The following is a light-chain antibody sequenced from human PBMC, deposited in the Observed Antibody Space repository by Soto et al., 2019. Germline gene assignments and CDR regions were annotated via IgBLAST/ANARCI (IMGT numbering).Light chain of an antibody. CDR2: EVS. J-gene: IGLJ1*01. CDR1: SSDVSTYDY. V-gene: IGLV2-14*01. Sequence: QSVLTQPASVSGSPGQSITISCTGTSSDVSTYDYVSWYQQHPGKAPKLMIYEVSNRPSGVSNRFSGSKSGNTASLTISGLQAEDEADYYCSSYTSSRAYVFGIGTKLTVL. CDR3: SSYTSSRAYV.